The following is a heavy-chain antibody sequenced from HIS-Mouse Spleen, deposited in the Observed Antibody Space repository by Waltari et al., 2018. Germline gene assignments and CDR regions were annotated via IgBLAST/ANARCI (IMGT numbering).Heavy chain of an antibody. D-gene: IGHD6-13*01. CDR1: GGSISSSSYY. J-gene: IGHJ2*01. CDR3: AREIPYSSSWYDWYFDL. CDR2: IYYSAGT. Sequence: QLQLQESGPGLVKPSETLSLTCTVSGGSISSSSYYWGWIRQPPGKGLEWIGSIYYSAGTYDNPSLKSRFTISVDTSKNQFSRKLSSVTAADTAVYYCAREIPYSSSWYDWYFDLWGRGTLVTVSS. V-gene: IGHV4-39*07.